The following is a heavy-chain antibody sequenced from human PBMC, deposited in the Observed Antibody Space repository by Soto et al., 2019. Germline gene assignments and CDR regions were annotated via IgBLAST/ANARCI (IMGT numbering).Heavy chain of an antibody. J-gene: IGHJ6*02. Sequence: QVQLQQWGAGLLQPSETLSLTCAVYGGSFSGYYWSWLRQPPGEGLEWIGEINHSGSTNYNPSLKSRVTISVDTSKNQFSLKLSSVTAADTAVYYCARGYSGISKTRRGMDVWGQGTTVTVSS. CDR2: INHSGST. D-gene: IGHD3-10*01. V-gene: IGHV4-34*01. CDR1: GGSFSGYY. CDR3: ARGYSGISKTRRGMDV.